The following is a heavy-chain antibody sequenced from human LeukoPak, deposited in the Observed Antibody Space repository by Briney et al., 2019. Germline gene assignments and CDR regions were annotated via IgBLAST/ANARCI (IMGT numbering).Heavy chain of an antibody. CDR2: INQDGGEK. V-gene: IGHV3-7*05. D-gene: IGHD2-21*02. CDR1: GITFNTYW. J-gene: IGHJ4*02. CDR3: TTFYIRLTDY. Sequence: GGSLRLSCAASGITFNTYWMSWVRQAPGKGLEWLATINQDGGEKYYVGSVKGRFTISRDNAKNSLFLQMNSLRAEDTAVYYCTTFYIRLTDYWGQGTLVTVSS.